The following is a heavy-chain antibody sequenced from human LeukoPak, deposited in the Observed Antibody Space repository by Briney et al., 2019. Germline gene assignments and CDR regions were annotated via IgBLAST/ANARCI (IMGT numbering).Heavy chain of an antibody. CDR1: GFTFNSYS. CDR3: ARWRGEYYYDSRGYRGAIDY. CDR2: ISYDGSNK. D-gene: IGHD3-22*01. J-gene: IGHJ4*02. V-gene: IGHV3-30-3*01. Sequence: GGSLRLSCAASGFTFNSYSMHWVRQAPGKGLEWVAVISYDGSNKYYADSVKGRFTISRDNSKNTLYLQMNSLRTEDTAVYYCARWRGEYYYDSRGYRGAIDYWGQGTLVTVSS.